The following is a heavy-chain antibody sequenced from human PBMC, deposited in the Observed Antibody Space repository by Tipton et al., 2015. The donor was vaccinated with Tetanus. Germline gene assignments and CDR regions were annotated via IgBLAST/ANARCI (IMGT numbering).Heavy chain of an antibody. D-gene: IGHD2-8*01. CDR3: ARAHCTDGVCNFDF. CDR2: IYPGDSDN. J-gene: IGHJ4*01. Sequence: QLVQSGGEVKKPGESLKISCKGSGYIFNNYWIGWVRQKPGKGLEWMGIIYPGDSDNRYSQSFQVQVTISVDKSINTAYLQWSSLKASDTSMFYCARAHCTDGVCNFDFWGHGALVTVAS. V-gene: IGHV5-51*01. CDR1: GYIFNNYW.